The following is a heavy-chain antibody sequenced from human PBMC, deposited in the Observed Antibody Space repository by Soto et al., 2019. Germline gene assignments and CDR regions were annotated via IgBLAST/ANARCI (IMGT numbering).Heavy chain of an antibody. CDR1: GFTFSDYY. D-gene: IGHD2-15*01. CDR3: SRNPPYCRGGSSYSAGEDHYYYYMDV. J-gene: IGHJ6*03. CDR2: ISSGGSPI. Sequence: QVQLVESGGGLVKPGGSLRLSCAASGFTFSDYYMSWIRQAPGKGLEWVSYISSGGSPIYYTDSVKGRFTISRDNAENTLYLLMKSLRGEDKAVYYCSRNPPYCRGGSSYSAGEDHYYYYMDVWGKGTTVTVSS. V-gene: IGHV3-11*01.